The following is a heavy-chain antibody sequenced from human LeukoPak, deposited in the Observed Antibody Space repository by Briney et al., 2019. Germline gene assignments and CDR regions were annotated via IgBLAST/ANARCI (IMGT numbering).Heavy chain of an antibody. CDR3: ASLKNYYDSSGYLVTDAFDI. Sequence: VASVKVSCKASGYTFPTYNINWVRQAPGQGLEWMGWISGYNGNTNYAQKLQGRVTMTTDTSTSTAYMELRSLKSDDTAVHYCASLKNYYDSSGYLVTDAFDIWGQGTMVTVSS. J-gene: IGHJ3*02. D-gene: IGHD3-22*01. CDR2: ISGYNGNT. CDR1: GYTFPTYN. V-gene: IGHV1-18*01.